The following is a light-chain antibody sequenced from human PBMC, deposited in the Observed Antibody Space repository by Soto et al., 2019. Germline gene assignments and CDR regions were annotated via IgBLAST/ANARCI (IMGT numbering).Light chain of an antibody. V-gene: IGKV3-15*01. CDR2: GAS. Sequence: EMVMTQSPATLSVSPGDSATLSCRASQSISNSLAWYQQRPGQAPRLLIYGASTRATGVPARFSGSGSGTDFTLTISSLQSEDFAVYYCQQYNNWPWTFGQGTKVDIK. J-gene: IGKJ1*01. CDR3: QQYNNWPWT. CDR1: QSISNS.